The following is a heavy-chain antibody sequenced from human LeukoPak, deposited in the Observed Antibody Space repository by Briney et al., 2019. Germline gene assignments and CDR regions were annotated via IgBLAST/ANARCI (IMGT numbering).Heavy chain of an antibody. D-gene: IGHD1-26*01. Sequence: QPGGSLRLSCAASGFTFSSYWMSWVRQAPGKGLKWVANIKQDGSEKYYVDSVKGRFTISRDNAKNSLYLQMNSLRVEDTAVYYCTRLIVGAIDYWGQGTLVTVSS. CDR2: IKQDGSEK. CDR1: GFTFSSYW. J-gene: IGHJ4*02. CDR3: TRLIVGAIDY. V-gene: IGHV3-7*01.